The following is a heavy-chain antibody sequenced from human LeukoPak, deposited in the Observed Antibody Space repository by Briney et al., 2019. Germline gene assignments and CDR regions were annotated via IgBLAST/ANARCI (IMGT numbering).Heavy chain of an antibody. CDR2: IYYSGST. J-gene: IGHJ5*02. CDR1: GGSFSGYY. V-gene: IGHV4-59*08. Sequence: SETLSLTCAVYGGSFSGYYWSWIRQPPGKGLEWIGYIYYSGSTNYNPSLKSRVTISVDTSKNQFSLKLSSVTAADTAVYYCARQRRLLWFGESLNWFDPWGQGTLVTVSS. D-gene: IGHD3-10*01. CDR3: ARQRRLLWFGESLNWFDP.